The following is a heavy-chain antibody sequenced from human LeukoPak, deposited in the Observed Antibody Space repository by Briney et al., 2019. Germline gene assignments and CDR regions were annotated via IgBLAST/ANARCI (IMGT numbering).Heavy chain of an antibody. Sequence: GGSLRLSCAASGFTVSSNYTSWVRQAPGKGLEWVSVIYSGGSTYYADSVKGRFTISRDNSKNTLYLQMNSLRAEDTAVYYCAREFYDSSGYYVSYFDYWGQGTLVTVSS. CDR2: IYSGGST. V-gene: IGHV3-53*01. CDR1: GFTVSSNY. D-gene: IGHD3-22*01. CDR3: AREFYDSSGYYVSYFDY. J-gene: IGHJ4*02.